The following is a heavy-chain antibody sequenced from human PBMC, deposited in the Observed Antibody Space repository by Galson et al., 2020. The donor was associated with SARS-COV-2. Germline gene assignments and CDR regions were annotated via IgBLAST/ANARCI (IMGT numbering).Heavy chain of an antibody. CDR3: AKVGDSYGSTTYYQFDN. D-gene: IGHD3-10*01. CDR1: GFAFVGNP. Sequence: GESLKISCATSGFAFVGNPMSWVRQAPGKGLEWVSSMSASGAITNYADSVKGRFIISRDISKKTLYLQMNSLRVEDTAVYYCAKVGDSYGSTTYYQFDNWGQGTLVTVAS. J-gene: IGHJ4*02. CDR2: MSASGAIT. V-gene: IGHV3-23*01.